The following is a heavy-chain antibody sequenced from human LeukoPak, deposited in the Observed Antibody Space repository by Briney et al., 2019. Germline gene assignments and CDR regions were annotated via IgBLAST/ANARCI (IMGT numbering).Heavy chain of an antibody. J-gene: IGHJ4*02. D-gene: IGHD6-19*01. CDR1: GFTFSSYA. CDR2: IFGSGGSA. Sequence: GGSLRLSCTASGFTFSSYAMYWVRQAPGEGLEWVSGIFGSGGSAHYADSVKGRFTISRDNSQNTVYLQMNSLRAEDTAVYYCGKTTTGYSSGRNPAWPVDYWGQGTLVTVSS. V-gene: IGHV3-23*01. CDR3: GKTTTGYSSGRNPAWPVDY.